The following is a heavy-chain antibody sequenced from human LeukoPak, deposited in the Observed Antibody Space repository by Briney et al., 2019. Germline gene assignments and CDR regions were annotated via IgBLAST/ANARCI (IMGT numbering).Heavy chain of an antibody. D-gene: IGHD3-10*01. CDR1: GFTFSSYA. Sequence: SGGSLRLSCAASGFTFSSYAMSWVRQAPGKGLEWVANMNQDGGEQDYVDSVKDRFTISRDNAKNSLFLQMNSLRAEDTAVYYCARDRVRGVVPHDYWGQGTLVTVSS. J-gene: IGHJ4*02. CDR3: ARDRVRGVVPHDY. V-gene: IGHV3-7*01. CDR2: MNQDGGEQ.